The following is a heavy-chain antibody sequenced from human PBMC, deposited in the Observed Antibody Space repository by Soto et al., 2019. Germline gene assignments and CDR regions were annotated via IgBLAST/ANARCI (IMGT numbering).Heavy chain of an antibody. V-gene: IGHV4-61*01. CDR1: GGSVSGGNYC. J-gene: IGHJ6*02. CDR2: VYYTGST. Sequence: PSETLSLTCTVSGGSVSGGNYCWSWIRQPPGKGLEWIGYVYYTGSTNYNQPLKTRVTISVDTSKNQFSLRLSSVIAADTAVYYCARGRPLEGYGMDLWGQGTTVTVSS. CDR3: ARGRPLEGYGMDL.